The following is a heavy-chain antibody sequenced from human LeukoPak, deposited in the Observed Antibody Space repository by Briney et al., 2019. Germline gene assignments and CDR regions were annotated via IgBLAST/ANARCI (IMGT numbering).Heavy chain of an antibody. J-gene: IGHJ4*02. V-gene: IGHV3-15*07. CDR1: DFTFSNVW. CDR2: IKTKADGETI. CDR3: TTGIDYGGGY. Sequence: SGGSLRLSCAASDFTFSNVWMNWVRQSPGKGLEWVGRIKTKADGETIDYASPVRGRFAISRDDSRNTVYLQMNSLQIVDTAVYYCTTGIDYGGGYWGQGTLVTVSS. D-gene: IGHD3-16*01.